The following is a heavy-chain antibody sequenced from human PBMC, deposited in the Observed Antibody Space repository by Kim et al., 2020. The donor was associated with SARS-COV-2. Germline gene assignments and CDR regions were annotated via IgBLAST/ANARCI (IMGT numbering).Heavy chain of an antibody. CDR1: GYSIINYA. V-gene: IGHV1-3*01. J-gene: IGHJ5*02. D-gene: IGHD3-10*01. Sequence: ASVKVSCKASGYSIINYAMHWVRQAPGQRLEWMGWINADNGNTKYSQKFQDRVTITRDTSASTAFMELSSLRSEDTAVYYCAKDGHGSGSYYNEGWFDPWGQGTLVTVSS. CDR2: INADNGNT. CDR3: AKDGHGSGSYYNEGWFDP.